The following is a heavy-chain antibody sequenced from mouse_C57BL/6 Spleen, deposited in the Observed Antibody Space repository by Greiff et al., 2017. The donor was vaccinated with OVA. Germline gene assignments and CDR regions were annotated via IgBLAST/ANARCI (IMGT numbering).Heavy chain of an antibody. D-gene: IGHD6-5*01. CDR3: TTSYARSWFAY. CDR1: GFNIKDDY. CDR2: IDPENGDT. V-gene: IGHV14-4*01. Sequence: EVQLQQSGAELVRPGASVKLSCTASGFNIKDDYMHWVKQRPERGLEWIGWIDPENGDTEYASKFQGKATITADTSSNTAYLQLSSLTSEDTAVYYCTTSYARSWFAYWGKGTLVTVSA. J-gene: IGHJ3*01.